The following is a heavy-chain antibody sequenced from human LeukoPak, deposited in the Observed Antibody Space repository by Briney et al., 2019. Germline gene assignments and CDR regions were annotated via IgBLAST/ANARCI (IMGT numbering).Heavy chain of an antibody. V-gene: IGHV3-23*01. J-gene: IGHJ6*04. CDR1: GFTVSSYA. D-gene: IGHD2-2*01. CDR3: AKKVPAAPFTYYYYGMDV. CDR2: ISGSGGST. Sequence: GGSLRLSCAASGFTVSSYAMSWVRQAPGKGLEWVSAISGSGGSTYYADSVKGRFTISRDNSKNTLYLQMNSLRAEDTAVYYCAKKVPAAPFTYYYYGMDVWGKGTTVTVSS.